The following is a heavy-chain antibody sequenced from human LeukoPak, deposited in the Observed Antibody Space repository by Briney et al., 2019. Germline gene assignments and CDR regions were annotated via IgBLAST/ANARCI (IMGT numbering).Heavy chain of an antibody. J-gene: IGHJ6*02. CDR3: EKVGLELPSGMDV. Sequence: GRSLRLSCADSVFSFCSYGMHWVCQALREGREWVSVISYDGSNKYYADSAWGGFTISRDNSKNTLSLQMNSLRGEDTAVYYCEKVGLELPSGMDVGGQGTTVTVS. V-gene: IGHV3-30*18. CDR2: ISYDGSNK. D-gene: IGHD1-7*01. CDR1: VFSFCSYG.